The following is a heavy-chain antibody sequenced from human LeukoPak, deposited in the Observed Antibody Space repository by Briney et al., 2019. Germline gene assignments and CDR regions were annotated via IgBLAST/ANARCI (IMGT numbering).Heavy chain of an antibody. V-gene: IGHV1-69*04. CDR1: GGTFSSYA. J-gene: IGHJ4*02. CDR3: AREAVAYCGGDCYSYFDY. D-gene: IGHD2-21*02. CDR2: IIPILGIA. Sequence: GASVNVSCKASGGTFSSYAISWVRQAPGQGLEWMGRIIPILGIANYAQKFQGRVTITADKSTSTAYMELSSLRSEDTAVYYCAREAVAYCGGDCYSYFDYWGQGTLVTVSS.